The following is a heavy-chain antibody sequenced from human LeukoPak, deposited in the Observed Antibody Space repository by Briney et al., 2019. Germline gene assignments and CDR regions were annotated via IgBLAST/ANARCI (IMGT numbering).Heavy chain of an antibody. D-gene: IGHD2-2*01. V-gene: IGHV4-39*01. CDR3: ARIPIVIVPAYFDS. Sequence: PSETLSLTCTVSGGSTNSSSNQWGWIRQPPGKGLEWIGSISYSGNTYYKPSLKSRVTVSVDTSKKQFSLKLSSVTAADTAVYFCARIPIVIVPAYFDSWGQGTLVTVSS. CDR2: ISYSGNT. J-gene: IGHJ4*02. CDR1: GGSTNSSSNQ.